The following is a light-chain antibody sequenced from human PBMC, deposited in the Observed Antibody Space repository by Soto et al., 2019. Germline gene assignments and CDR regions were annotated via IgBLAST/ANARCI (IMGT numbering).Light chain of an antibody. CDR1: QNINTW. CDR2: KAS. Sequence: IQMTQSPSTLSASVGERVTITCRASQNINTWLDWYQHKPGKAPKVLIHKASTLQCGVPSRFSGTGSGTEFTLIINSLQPDDFATYYCQQYDSYPLTFGGGTKVEI. V-gene: IGKV1-5*03. CDR3: QQYDSYPLT. J-gene: IGKJ4*01.